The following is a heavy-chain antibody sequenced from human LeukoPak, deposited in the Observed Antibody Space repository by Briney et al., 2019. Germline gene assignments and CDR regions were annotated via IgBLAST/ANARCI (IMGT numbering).Heavy chain of an antibody. J-gene: IGHJ4*02. CDR1: GFTFDDYA. CDR3: AKGEYYYGSGGLGLFDY. CDR2: ISGSGGST. V-gene: IGHV3-23*01. D-gene: IGHD3-10*01. Sequence: QSGGSLRLSCTASGFTFDDYAMYWVRQAPGKGLEWVSGISGSGGSTYYADSVKGRFTISRDNSKNTLYLQMNSLRAEDTAVYYCAKGEYYYGSGGLGLFDYWGQGTLVTVSS.